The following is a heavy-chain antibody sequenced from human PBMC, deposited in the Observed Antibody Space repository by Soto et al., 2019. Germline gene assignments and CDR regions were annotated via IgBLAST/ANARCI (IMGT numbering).Heavy chain of an antibody. V-gene: IGHV4-59*01. Sequence: QVQLQESGPGLVKPSETLSLTCTVSGGSISSYYWSWIRQPPGKGLEWIGYIYYSGSTNYNPSLKSRVTISVDTSKNQFSLKLSSVTAADTAVYYCSRSYGDYAFSPFDYWGQGTLVTVSS. J-gene: IGHJ4*02. CDR2: IYYSGST. CDR3: SRSYGDYAFSPFDY. CDR1: GGSISSYY. D-gene: IGHD4-17*01.